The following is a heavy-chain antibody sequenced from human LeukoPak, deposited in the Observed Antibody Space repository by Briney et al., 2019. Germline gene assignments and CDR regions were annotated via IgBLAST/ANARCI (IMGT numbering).Heavy chain of an antibody. CDR2: ISAYNGNT. J-gene: IGHJ4*02. CDR1: GYTFTSYG. D-gene: IGHD3-22*01. V-gene: IGHV1-18*01. Sequence: ASVKVSCKASGYTFTSYGISWVRQAPGQGLEWMGWISAYNGNTNYAQKLQGRVTMTTDTPTSTAYMELRSLRSDDTAVYYCARKPNYYDSSGYYFDYWGQGTLVTVSS. CDR3: ARKPNYYDSSGYYFDY.